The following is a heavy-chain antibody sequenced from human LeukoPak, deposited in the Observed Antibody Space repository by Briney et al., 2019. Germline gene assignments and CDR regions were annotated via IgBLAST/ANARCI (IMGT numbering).Heavy chain of an antibody. V-gene: IGHV2-5*02. CDR1: GFSLSTSGVG. CDR3: AHSRGVAGGDWFDP. D-gene: IGHD3-3*01. CDR2: IYCDDDK. Sequence: SGPTLVNPTQTLTLTCTFSGFSLSTSGVGVGWIRQPPGKTLEWLALIYCDDDKRYSPSLKSRLTITKDTSKNQVVLTMTNMDTVDTATYYCAHSRGVAGGDWFDPWGQGTLVTVSS. J-gene: IGHJ5*02.